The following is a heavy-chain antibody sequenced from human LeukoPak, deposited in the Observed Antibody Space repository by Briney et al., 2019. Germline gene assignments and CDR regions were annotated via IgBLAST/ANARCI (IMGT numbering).Heavy chain of an antibody. CDR2: INAGNGDT. CDR3: ARDLAVRGAIYYYGMDV. Sequence: ASVTVSCKASGYTFTSYAMHWVRQAPGQRLEWMGWINAGNGDTKYSQKFQGRVIITRDTSATTAYMELSSLTSEDTAVYYCARDLAVRGAIYYYGMDVWGQGTTVTVSS. V-gene: IGHV1-3*01. CDR1: GYTFTSYA. J-gene: IGHJ6*02. D-gene: IGHD3-10*01.